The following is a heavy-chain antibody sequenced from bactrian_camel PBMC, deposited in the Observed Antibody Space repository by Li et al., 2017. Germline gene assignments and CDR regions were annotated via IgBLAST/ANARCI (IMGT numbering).Heavy chain of an antibody. V-gene: IGHV3S40*01. CDR3: ANDVLGGAGFGY. CDR1: GFTFSSYY. Sequence: VQLVESGGGLVQPGGSLRLSCAASGFTFSSYYMSWVRQAPGKGLEWVSVIFSGGGTYYADSVKGRLTISRDNAKNTLYLQLNSLKTEDTAMYYCANDVLGGAGFGYWGQGTQVTVS. D-gene: IGHD2*01. J-gene: IGHJ6*01. CDR2: IFSGGGT.